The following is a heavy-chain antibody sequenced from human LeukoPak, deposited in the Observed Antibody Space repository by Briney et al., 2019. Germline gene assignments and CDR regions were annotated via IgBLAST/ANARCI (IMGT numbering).Heavy chain of an antibody. CDR3: ARWGLGYCSSTSCYKFDY. CDR1: GGSFSGYY. V-gene: IGHV4-34*01. J-gene: IGHJ4*02. Sequence: SETLSLTCAVYGGSFSGYYWRWIRQPPGKGLEWIGDISHSGSNNYNPSLKRRVTISVDTTKNQFSLKLSSVTAADTAVYYCARWGLGYCSSTSCYKFDYGSQGTLVTVSS. D-gene: IGHD2-2*02. CDR2: ISHSGSN.